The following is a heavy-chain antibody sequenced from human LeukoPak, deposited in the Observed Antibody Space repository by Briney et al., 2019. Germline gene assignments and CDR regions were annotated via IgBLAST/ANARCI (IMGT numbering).Heavy chain of an antibody. D-gene: IGHD5-18*01. J-gene: IGHJ3*02. V-gene: IGHV1-69*13. CDR1: GGTFSSYA. Sequence: SVKVPCKASGGTFSSYAISWVRQAPGQGLEWMGGIIPIFGTANYAQKFQGRVTITADESTSTAYMELSSLRSEDTAVYYCARGWDTAKSAFDIWGQGTMVTVSS. CDR2: IIPIFGTA. CDR3: ARGWDTAKSAFDI.